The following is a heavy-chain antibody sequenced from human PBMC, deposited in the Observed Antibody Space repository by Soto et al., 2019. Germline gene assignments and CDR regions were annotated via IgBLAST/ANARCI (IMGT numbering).Heavy chain of an antibody. CDR3: AREHSSSGLYWFDP. CDR2: ISSSSSTI. J-gene: IGHJ5*02. D-gene: IGHD6-6*01. Sequence: EVQLVESGGGLVQPGGSLRLSCEASGFTFSSYSMNWVRQAPGKGLEWVSYISSSSSTIYYADSVKGRFTISRDNAKNSLYLQMNSLRDEDTAVYYCAREHSSSGLYWFDPWGQGTLVTVSS. V-gene: IGHV3-48*02. CDR1: GFTFSSYS.